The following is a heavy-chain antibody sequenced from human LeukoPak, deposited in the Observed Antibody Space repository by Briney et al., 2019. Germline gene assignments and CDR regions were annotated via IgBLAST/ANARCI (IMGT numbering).Heavy chain of an antibody. CDR1: GFMFDDYA. Sequence: PGGSLRLSCAASGFMFDDYAMHWVRQVPGGGLEWVSLISGDGVSSFYADSVKGRFTISRDNNNSSLSLQMRRLTTEDTAFCYCVREQFSHTSNYFDNWGQGILVTVSS. D-gene: IGHD5-24*01. J-gene: IGHJ4*02. CDR3: VREQFSHTSNYFDN. V-gene: IGHV3-43*02. CDR2: ISGDGVSS.